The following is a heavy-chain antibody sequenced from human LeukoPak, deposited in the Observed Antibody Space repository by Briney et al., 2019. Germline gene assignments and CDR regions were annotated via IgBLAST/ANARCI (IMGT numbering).Heavy chain of an antibody. J-gene: IGHJ3*02. CDR3: AFPAHHWLVRGAFDI. CDR2: ISGTGDNS. V-gene: IGHV3-23*01. CDR1: GFAFSSYD. D-gene: IGHD6-19*01. Sequence: GGSLRLSCAASGFAFSSYDMNWVRQAAGKGLEWVSQISGTGDNSDYADSVKGRFTISRDNSKRTPYLQLNNLRVEDTAIYYCAFPAHHWLVRGAFDIWGQGTVVTVSS.